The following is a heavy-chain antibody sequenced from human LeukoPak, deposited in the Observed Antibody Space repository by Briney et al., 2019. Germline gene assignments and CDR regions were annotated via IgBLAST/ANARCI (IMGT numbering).Heavy chain of an antibody. CDR1: GYTFTSYD. V-gene: IGHV1-8*01. Sequence: GSPVRASCKASGYTFTSYDVNWGRQAPRPGLEWMGWMSPNSGNTGYAQKFQGRVTMTRSASISTAYMELSSLRSEDTAVYYCARVGYYGMDVWGQGTTVTVSS. D-gene: IGHD3-16*01. J-gene: IGHJ6*02. CDR2: MSPNSGNT. CDR3: ARVGYYGMDV.